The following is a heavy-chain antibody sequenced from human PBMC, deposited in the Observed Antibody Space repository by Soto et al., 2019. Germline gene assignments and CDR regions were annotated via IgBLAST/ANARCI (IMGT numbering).Heavy chain of an antibody. CDR1: GFSFDHYA. CDR2: INWNSRTR. CDR3: ARDSEQVRPVALLGASFDI. Sequence: EGQLVESGGGLVQPGRSLRLSCVASGFSFDHYAMHWVRQAPGKGLEWVAGINWNSRTRDYGNSVKGRFSISRDNAQNSLHLQMNSLGPEDTALYYSARDSEQVRPVALLGASFDIWGQGTLVTVSS. D-gene: IGHD2-2*01. V-gene: IGHV3-9*01. J-gene: IGHJ3*02.